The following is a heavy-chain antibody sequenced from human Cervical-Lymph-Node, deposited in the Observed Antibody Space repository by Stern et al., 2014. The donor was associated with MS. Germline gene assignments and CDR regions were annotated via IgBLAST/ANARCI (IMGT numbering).Heavy chain of an antibody. CDR3: ATPFPYAT. CDR1: GDSFASYP. D-gene: IGHD4-17*01. CDR2: VNPTDGRT. J-gene: IGHJ5*02. V-gene: IGHV1-46*03. Sequence: VQLLQPGAEVKKPGASVKVSCKASGDSFASYPIHWLRQAPGQGPAWMGIVNPTDGRTTYAQTLQGRVTMTRDTSTRTVYMELSSLRPEDTAMYFCATPFPYATWGQGTRVTVSS.